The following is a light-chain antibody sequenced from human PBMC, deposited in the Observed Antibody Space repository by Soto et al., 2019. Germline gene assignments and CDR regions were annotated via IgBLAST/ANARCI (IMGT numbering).Light chain of an antibody. CDR3: QQSNSFTLT. V-gene: IGKV1-12*01. CDR1: QGISNW. Sequence: DIQMTQSPSSVSASVGDRVSITCRASQGISNWLAWYQQKPGSAPKLLIYTGSSLQSGVPSRFSGTGSGTDFTLTISSLQPEDVATYYCQQSNSFTLTFGRGTKVEIK. CDR2: TGS. J-gene: IGKJ4*01.